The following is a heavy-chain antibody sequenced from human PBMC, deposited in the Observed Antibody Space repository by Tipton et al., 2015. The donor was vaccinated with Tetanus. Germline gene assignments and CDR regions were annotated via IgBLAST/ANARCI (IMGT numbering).Heavy chain of an antibody. Sequence: SLRLSCAGSGFLISSYAMNWVRQVPGEGLEWVSGVSASGNTNYADSVDGRFTISRDNAKNTMYPQMNSLRAEDTATYYCAKLKSRGDSSAIEHWGQGTVVTVSS. D-gene: IGHD2-21*02. CDR1: GFLISSYA. CDR2: VSASGNT. CDR3: AKLKSRGDSSAIEH. V-gene: IGHV3-23*01. J-gene: IGHJ4*02.